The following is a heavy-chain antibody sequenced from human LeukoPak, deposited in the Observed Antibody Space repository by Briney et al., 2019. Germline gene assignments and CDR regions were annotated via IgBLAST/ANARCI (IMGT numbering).Heavy chain of an antibody. V-gene: IGHV4-39*01. Sequence: SETLSLTCTVSGGSIISSSDYWGWIRQPPGKGLEWIGDIHYTGSTYYNPSLKSRVTISVDTSKNQFSLRLNSVTAADTAVYYCARLPAAIPRPSLLGYYGMDVWGQGTTVTVSS. J-gene: IGHJ6*02. CDR2: IHYTGST. CDR1: GGSIISSSDY. CDR3: ARLPAAIPRPSLLGYYGMDV. D-gene: IGHD2-2*01.